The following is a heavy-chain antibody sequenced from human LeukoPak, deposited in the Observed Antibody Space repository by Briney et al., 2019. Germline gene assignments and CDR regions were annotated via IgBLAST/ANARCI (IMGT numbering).Heavy chain of an antibody. CDR3: ARVWEYYDYVWGSYRHDFDH. D-gene: IGHD3-16*02. V-gene: IGHV4-59*01. J-gene: IGHJ4*02. CDR2: IYYSGST. Sequence: SETLSLTCTVSGGSISSYCRSWIRQPPGKGLEWIGYIYYSGSTNYNPSLKSRVTISVDTSKNQFSLKLSSVTAADTAVYYCARVWEYYDYVWGSYRHDFDHWGQGTLVTVSS. CDR1: GGSISSYC.